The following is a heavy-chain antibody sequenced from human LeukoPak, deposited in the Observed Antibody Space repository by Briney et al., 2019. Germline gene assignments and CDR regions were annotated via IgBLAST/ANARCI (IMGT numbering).Heavy chain of an antibody. CDR3: ARSNNDGDYLGVGFDY. J-gene: IGHJ4*02. CDR2: INNNTGNP. Sequence: ASVKVSCKASGYTFSSYAMNWVRQAPGQGLEWMGWINNNTGNPTYAQGFTGRFVFSLDTSVSTAYLQISSLQAEDTAVYYCARSNNDGDYLGVGFDYWGQGTLVTVSS. CDR1: GYTFSSYA. V-gene: IGHV7-4-1*02. D-gene: IGHD4-17*01.